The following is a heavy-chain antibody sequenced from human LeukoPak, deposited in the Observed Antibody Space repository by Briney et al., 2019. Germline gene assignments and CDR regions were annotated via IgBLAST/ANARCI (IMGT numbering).Heavy chain of an antibody. V-gene: IGHV3-48*03. J-gene: IGHJ6*04. CDR1: GFTFSSYE. Sequence: GGSLRLSCAASGFTFSSYEMNWVRRAPGKGLEWVSYISGGSNIIHYADSVKGRFTISRDNAKNSLYLQMNSLRAEDTAVYYCAELGITMIGGVWGKGTTVTISS. CDR3: AELGITMIGGV. D-gene: IGHD3-10*02. CDR2: ISGGSNII.